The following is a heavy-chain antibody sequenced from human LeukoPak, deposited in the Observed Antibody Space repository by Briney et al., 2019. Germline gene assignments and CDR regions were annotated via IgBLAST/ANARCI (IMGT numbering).Heavy chain of an antibody. J-gene: IGHJ6*02. CDR1: GGSISSGGYS. CDR2: FYHSGST. CDR3: VRGYSFGPYGMDV. D-gene: IGHD2-15*01. Sequence: SETLSLTCAVSGGSISSGGYSWSWIRRPPGKGLEWIGNFYHSGSTHYNPSLKSRVTISVDTSKNDFSLKLSSVTAADTAVYFCVRGYSFGPYGMDVWGQGTTVTVSS. V-gene: IGHV4-30-2*01.